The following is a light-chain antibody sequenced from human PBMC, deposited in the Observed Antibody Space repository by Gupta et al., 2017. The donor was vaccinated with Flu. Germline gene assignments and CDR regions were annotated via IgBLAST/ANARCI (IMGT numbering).Light chain of an antibody. J-gene: IGLJ3*02. CDR1: AFPKKD. V-gene: IGLV3-10*01. CDR3: FSTDSSANHRV. CDR2: EDT. Sequence: SSELTQPPSLSMSPGPPAMLTCSCDAFPKKDAYWYQQKSGQAPVVVIYEDTKRPSGVPARFSGSSSGTMASLTISEAQVEDEADYYCFSTDSSANHRVFGGGTKLTVL.